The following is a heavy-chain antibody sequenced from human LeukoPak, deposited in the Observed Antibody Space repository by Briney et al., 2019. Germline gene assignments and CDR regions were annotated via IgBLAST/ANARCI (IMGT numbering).Heavy chain of an antibody. D-gene: IGHD5-18*01. CDR2: INWNGGST. V-gene: IGHV3-20*01. Sequence: GGSLRLSCAASGFTFDDYGMSWVRQAPGKGLEWVSGINWNGGSTGYADSVKGRFTISRDNAKNSLYLQMNSLRAEDTALYHCARMNSYLDAFDIWGQGTMVTVSS. J-gene: IGHJ3*02. CDR3: ARMNSYLDAFDI. CDR1: GFTFDDYG.